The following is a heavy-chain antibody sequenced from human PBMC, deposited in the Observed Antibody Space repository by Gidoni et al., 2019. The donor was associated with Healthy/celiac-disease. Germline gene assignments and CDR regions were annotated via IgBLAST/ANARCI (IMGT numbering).Heavy chain of an antibody. Sequence: EVQLVESGGGLIQPGGSLRLSCAASGFTVSSNYMSWVRQAPEKGLEWVSVIYSGGSTNYADSVKGRLTISRDNSKNTRYLQMNSLRAEDTAVYYCARDRRDDFWSGPLMDVWGQGTTVTVSS. D-gene: IGHD3-3*01. J-gene: IGHJ6*02. V-gene: IGHV3-53*01. CDR3: ARDRRDDFWSGPLMDV. CDR2: IYSGGST. CDR1: GFTVSSNY.